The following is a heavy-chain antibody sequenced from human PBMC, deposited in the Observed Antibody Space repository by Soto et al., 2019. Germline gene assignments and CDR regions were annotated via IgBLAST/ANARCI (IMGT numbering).Heavy chain of an antibody. CDR3: AEIGTVAVAGIRRGEREQEQGN. CDR1: GGSISSSSYY. Sequence: QLQLQESGPGLVKPSETLSLTCTVSGGSISSSSYYWGWIRQPPGKGLEWIGSIYYSGSTYYNPSLKSRVTISVDTSKNQFSLKLSSVTAADTAVYYCAEIGTVAVAGIRRGEREQEQGNWGQGTLVTVSS. J-gene: IGHJ4*02. CDR2: IYYSGST. V-gene: IGHV4-39*01. D-gene: IGHD6-19*01.